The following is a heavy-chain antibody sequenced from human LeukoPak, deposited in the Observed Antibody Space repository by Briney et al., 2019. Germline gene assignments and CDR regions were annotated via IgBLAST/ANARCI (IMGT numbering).Heavy chain of an antibody. V-gene: IGHV3-33*01. Sequence: GGSLRLSCAASGFIFRSYAIHWVRQAPGRGLEWVAVIWSDGSNKYYAVSVKGRFTISRDNSKNMVDLQMNSLRVEDTAVYYCARDQGYGEWGFDYWGQGTLVTVSS. CDR3: ARDQGYGEWGFDY. D-gene: IGHD4-17*01. J-gene: IGHJ4*02. CDR1: GFIFRSYA. CDR2: IWSDGSNK.